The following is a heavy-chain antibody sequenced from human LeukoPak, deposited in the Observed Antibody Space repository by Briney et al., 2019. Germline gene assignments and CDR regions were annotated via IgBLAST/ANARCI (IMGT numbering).Heavy chain of an antibody. CDR1: GGSISSSSYY. CDR2: ICYSGST. D-gene: IGHD1-1*01. J-gene: IGHJ4*02. V-gene: IGHV4-39*01. Sequence: SETLSLTCTVSGGSISSSSYYWGWIRQPPGKGLEWIGSICYSGSTYYNPSLKSRVTISVDTSKNQFSLKLSSVTAADTAVYYCASVPKLTGTTWSFDYWGQGTLVTVSS. CDR3: ASVPKLTGTTWSFDY.